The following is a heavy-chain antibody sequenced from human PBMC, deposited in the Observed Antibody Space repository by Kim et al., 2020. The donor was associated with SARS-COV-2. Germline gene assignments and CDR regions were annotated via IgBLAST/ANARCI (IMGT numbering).Heavy chain of an antibody. V-gene: IGHV4-39*01. D-gene: IGHD2-21*02. CDR1: GDSISRSSYY. J-gene: IGHJ3*01. Sequence: SETLSLTCSVSGDSISRSSYYWGWIRQPPGKGLEWIGTIYIGGSNDYSPSLMSRVTISVDTSKNQLSLKLFSVSAADTATYYCARRVTLDAFDVWGQGT. CDR2: IYIGGSN. CDR3: ARRVTLDAFDV.